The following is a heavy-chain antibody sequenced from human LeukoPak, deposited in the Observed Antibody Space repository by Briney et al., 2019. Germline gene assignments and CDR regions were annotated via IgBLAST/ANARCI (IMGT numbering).Heavy chain of an antibody. Sequence: GGSLRLSCAASGFVFRNYFMSWVRQAPGKGLEWVASIKNDGSEIYYVDSVRGRYTISRDNTKNSLYLQMSSLRAEDTAVYYCATDRGWRTSGYYLYYFEYWGQGTLVTFSS. D-gene: IGHD3-3*01. CDR1: GFVFRNYF. V-gene: IGHV3-7*01. J-gene: IGHJ4*02. CDR3: ATDRGWRTSGYYLYYFEY. CDR2: IKNDGSEI.